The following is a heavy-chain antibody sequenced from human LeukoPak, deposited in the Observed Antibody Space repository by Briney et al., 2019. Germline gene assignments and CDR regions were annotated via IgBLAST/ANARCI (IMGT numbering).Heavy chain of an antibody. CDR1: GYSISSGYY. CDR2: IYHSGST. D-gene: IGHD6-13*01. Sequence: SETLSLTCTVSGYSISSGYYWGWIRQPPGKGLEWIGSIYHSGSTYYNPSLKSRVTISVDTSKNQFSLKLSSVTAADTAVYYCARVAAAGGSDYWGQGTLVTVSS. J-gene: IGHJ4*02. V-gene: IGHV4-38-2*02. CDR3: ARVAAAGGSDY.